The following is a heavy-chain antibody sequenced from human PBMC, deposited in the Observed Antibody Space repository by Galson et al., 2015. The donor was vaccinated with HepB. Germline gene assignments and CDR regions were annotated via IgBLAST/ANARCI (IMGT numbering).Heavy chain of an antibody. CDR3: ARSMQVVAAADH. Sequence: SLRLSCAASGFIFSDYEMNWVRQAPGKGLEWVAVIWHDGGNKYYADSVKGRFTISRDNSKNTVSLQMNSLREEDTAVYYCARSMQVVAAADHWGQGTLVTVSS. D-gene: IGHD6-13*01. J-gene: IGHJ4*02. CDR1: GFIFSDYE. V-gene: IGHV3-33*08. CDR2: IWHDGGNK.